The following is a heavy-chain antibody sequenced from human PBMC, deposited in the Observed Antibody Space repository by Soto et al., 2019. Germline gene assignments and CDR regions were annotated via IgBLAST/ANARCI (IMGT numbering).Heavy chain of an antibody. D-gene: IGHD5-12*01. CDR2: IIPIFGTA. Sequence: GASVKVSCKASGGTFSSYAISWVRQAPGQGLEWMGGIIPIFGTANYAQKFQGRVTITADESTSTAYMELSSLRSEDTAVYYCARGRDSGPYYFDYWGQGTLVTVSS. J-gene: IGHJ4*02. V-gene: IGHV1-69*13. CDR3: ARGRDSGPYYFDY. CDR1: GGTFSSYA.